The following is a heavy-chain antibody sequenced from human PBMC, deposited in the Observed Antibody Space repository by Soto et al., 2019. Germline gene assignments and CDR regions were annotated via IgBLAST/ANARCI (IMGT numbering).Heavy chain of an antibody. CDR1: GFTFSSYS. J-gene: IGHJ6*02. V-gene: IGHV3-21*01. Sequence: PGGSLRLSCAASGFTFSSYSMNWVRQAPGKGLEWVSSISSSSSYIYYADSVKGRFTISRDNAKNSLYLQMNSLRAEDTAVYYCARILRGYRPYYGMDVWGQGTTVTVSS. CDR2: ISSSSSYI. D-gene: IGHD5-18*01. CDR3: ARILRGYRPYYGMDV.